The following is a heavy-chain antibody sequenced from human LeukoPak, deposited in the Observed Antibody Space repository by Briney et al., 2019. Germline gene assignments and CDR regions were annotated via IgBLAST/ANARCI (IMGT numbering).Heavy chain of an antibody. CDR2: IYPGDSDT. D-gene: IGHD3-22*01. J-gene: IGHJ4*02. CDR1: GYSFTSYW. Sequence: GESLKISSKGSGYSFTSYWIGWVRQMPGKGQEWIGIIYPGDSDTRYSPSFQGQVTISADKSISTAFLQWSSLKASDTAMYYCACGGYYYDSSGFRRGFDYWGQGTLVTVSS. V-gene: IGHV5-51*01. CDR3: ACGGYYYDSSGFRRGFDY.